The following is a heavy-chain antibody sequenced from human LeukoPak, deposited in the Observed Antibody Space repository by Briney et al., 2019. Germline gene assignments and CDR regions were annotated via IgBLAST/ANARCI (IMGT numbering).Heavy chain of an antibody. V-gene: IGHV3-30*04. CDR2: ISYDGSKK. D-gene: IGHD3-10*01. Sequence: PGRSLRLSCAASGFTFNSYIMHWVRQAPGKGLEWVAVISYDGSKKYYADSLKGRFTISRDNSRNTLYLQMSSLRTEDTAVYYCVKEAYYGWGSSPTFYFDYWGQGTRVTVSS. J-gene: IGHJ4*02. CDR1: GFTFNSYI. CDR3: VKEAYYGWGSSPTFYFDY.